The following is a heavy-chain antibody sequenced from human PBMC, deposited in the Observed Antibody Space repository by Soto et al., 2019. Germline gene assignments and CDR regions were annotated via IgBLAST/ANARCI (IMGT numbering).Heavy chain of an antibody. CDR3: ARLGAYYQFLDP. CDR2: IYYAGTT. J-gene: IGHJ5*02. Sequence: SETLSLTCTVSGGSISSYYWSWIRQSPGKGLEWIGYIYYAGTTSYNPSLKSRVTISLETSKSQFSLRPTSVTAADTAVYYCARLGAYYQFLDPWGPGTLVIVSS. V-gene: IGHV4-59*08. CDR1: GGSISSYY. D-gene: IGHD2-21*01.